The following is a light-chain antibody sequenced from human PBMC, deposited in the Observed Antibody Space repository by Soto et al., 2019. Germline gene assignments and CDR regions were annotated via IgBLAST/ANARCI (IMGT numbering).Light chain of an antibody. CDR2: DAS. CDR1: RSVTGY. J-gene: IGKJ4*01. Sequence: EMVLTQSPATLSLSPGERATLSCRASRSVTGYLAWYQQKPGQAPRLLIYDASSRATGIPPRFSGSGSGTDFTLTITSLEPEDFAVYYCQQRSDWPSTFGGGTKVEI. CDR3: QQRSDWPST. V-gene: IGKV3-11*01.